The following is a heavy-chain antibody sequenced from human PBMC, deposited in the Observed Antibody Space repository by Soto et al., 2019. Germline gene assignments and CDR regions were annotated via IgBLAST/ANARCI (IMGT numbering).Heavy chain of an antibody. D-gene: IGHD2-2*01. CDR3: ARGYCSSGNWYRLSYYDMDV. Sequence: ASVKVSCKASGYTITSYYMHWVRQAPGQGLEWMGIINPSSSATRYSQKFQGRVTMTRDVSTSTVYMEMSGLRSEDTAVYYCARGYCSSGNWYRLSYYDMDVCGQGTTVTVSS. CDR1: GYTITSYY. J-gene: IGHJ6*02. CDR2: INPSSSAT. V-gene: IGHV1-46*01.